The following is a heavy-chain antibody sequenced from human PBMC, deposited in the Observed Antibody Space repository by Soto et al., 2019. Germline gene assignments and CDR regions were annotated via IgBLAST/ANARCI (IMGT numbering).Heavy chain of an antibody. Sequence: QITLKESGPTLVKPTQTLTLTCTFSGFSLSTSGVGVGWIRQPPGKALEWLALIYWDDDKRYSPSLMRRLTITKDTSKNQGVLTMTNMDPVDTATYYCAHGRSSSWYFDYWGQGTLVTVSS. CDR2: IYWDDDK. J-gene: IGHJ4*02. CDR3: AHGRSSSWYFDY. CDR1: GFSLSTSGVG. D-gene: IGHD6-13*01. V-gene: IGHV2-5*02.